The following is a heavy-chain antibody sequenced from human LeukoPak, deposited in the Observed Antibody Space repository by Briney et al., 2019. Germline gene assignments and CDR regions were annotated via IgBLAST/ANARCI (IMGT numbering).Heavy chain of an antibody. D-gene: IGHD4-17*01. CDR2: IHTSGDT. CDR3: IVFGDSNH. J-gene: IGHJ5*02. CDR1: GLTVSHNY. V-gene: IGHV3-53*01. Sequence: PGGSPRLSCAASGLTVSHNYVSWVRQAPGKGLEWVSAIHTSGDTCYADSVKGRFTISRDTSKNTLYLQINSLRVEDTAVYYCIVFGDSNHWGQGTLVTVSS.